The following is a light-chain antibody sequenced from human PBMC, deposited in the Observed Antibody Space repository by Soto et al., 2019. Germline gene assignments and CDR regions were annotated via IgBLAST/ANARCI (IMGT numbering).Light chain of an antibody. V-gene: IGKV3D-20*02. CDR2: GVS. Sequence: EIVLTQSPGTLSLSPGERATLSCRASQSISANYLAWYQQKPGQAPRLLIYGVSIRATGIPDRFAGSGSGPDFTLTISSLEPEDFAVYYCQQRSNWPSFGGGTKVDIK. J-gene: IGKJ4*01. CDR1: QSISANY. CDR3: QQRSNWPS.